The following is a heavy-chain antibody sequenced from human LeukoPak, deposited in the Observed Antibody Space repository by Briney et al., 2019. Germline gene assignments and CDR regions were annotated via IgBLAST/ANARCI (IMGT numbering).Heavy chain of an antibody. J-gene: IGHJ3*02. CDR3: AKDRGYSSSWDAFDI. D-gene: IGHD6-13*01. Sequence: PGGSLRLSCAASGFTFSSYVMTWVRQAPGKGLEWVSSISGSGANTYYADSVKGRFTISRDNSKNTLYLQMNSLRAEDTAVYYCAKDRGYSSSWDAFDIWGQGTMVTVSS. V-gene: IGHV3-23*01. CDR1: GFTFSSYV. CDR2: ISGSGANT.